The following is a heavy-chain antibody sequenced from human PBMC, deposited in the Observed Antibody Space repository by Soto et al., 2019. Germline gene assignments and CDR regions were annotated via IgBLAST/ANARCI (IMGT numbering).Heavy chain of an antibody. J-gene: IGHJ6*02. CDR3: ARGMGYCSSTSCPPYYYGMDV. Sequence: QLQLQESGSGLVKPSQTLSLTCAVSGGSISSGGYSWSWIRQPPGKGLEWIGYIYHSGSTYYNPSLKSRVTISVDRSKNQFSLKLSSVTAADTAVYYCARGMGYCSSTSCPPYYYGMDVWGQGTTVTVSS. CDR1: GGSISSGGYS. D-gene: IGHD2-2*01. V-gene: IGHV4-30-2*01. CDR2: IYHSGST.